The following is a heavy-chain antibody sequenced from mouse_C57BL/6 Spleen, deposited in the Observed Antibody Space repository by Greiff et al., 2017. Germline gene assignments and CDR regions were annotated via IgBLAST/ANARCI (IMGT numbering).Heavy chain of an antibody. Sequence: QVQLQQSGPELVKPGASVQISCKASGYAFRSSWMNWVKQRPGKGLERIGRIYPWDGDTNYNGKFKGKATLTAAKSSSSAYMQLHSLTSEDSAVYFCARSSDCYRFAYWGHGTLVTVAA. D-gene: IGHD2-3*01. CDR1: GYAFRSSW. V-gene: IGHV1-82*01. J-gene: IGHJ3*01. CDR2: IYPWDGDT. CDR3: ARSSDCYRFAY.